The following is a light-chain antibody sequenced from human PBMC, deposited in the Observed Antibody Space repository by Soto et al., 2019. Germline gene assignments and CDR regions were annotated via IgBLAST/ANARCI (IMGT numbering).Light chain of an antibody. CDR2: GAS. V-gene: IGKV3-15*01. J-gene: IGKJ2*01. CDR1: QSVAGN. CDR3: QQYHNWPPQYT. Sequence: EIVMTQSPASLSVSPGDGATLSCRAIQSVAGNVAWYQQKPGQGPRLLIHGASTRAVGVPARFSGSGSGTDFTLTINSLQSEDFAVYYCQQYHNWPPQYTFGQGTKLQIK.